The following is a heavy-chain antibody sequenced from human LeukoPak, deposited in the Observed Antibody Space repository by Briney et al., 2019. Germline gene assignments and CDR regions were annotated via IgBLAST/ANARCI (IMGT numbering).Heavy chain of an antibody. D-gene: IGHD6-19*01. CDR2: ISWNSGSI. J-gene: IGHJ6*02. Sequence: GGSLRLSCAASGFTFDDYAMHWVRQAPGKGLEWVSGISWNSGSIGYADSVKGRFTISRDNAKNSLYLQMNSLRAEDTALYYCAKALAVAGPYYYYGMDVWGQGTTVTVSS. CDR3: AKALAVAGPYYYYGMDV. V-gene: IGHV3-9*01. CDR1: GFTFDDYA.